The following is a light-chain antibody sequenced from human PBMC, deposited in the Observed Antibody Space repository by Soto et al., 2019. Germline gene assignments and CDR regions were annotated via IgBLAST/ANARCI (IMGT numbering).Light chain of an antibody. Sequence: DIQMTQSPSTLSACVGDRVTITCRASQNIERWLAWYQQKPGKAPKLLLYDVSSLESGVPSRFSGSGSGTEFILTINGLQPDDFATYFCRQFKSGTWTFXQGTKADIK. CDR3: RQFKSGTWT. V-gene: IGKV1-5*01. CDR1: QNIERW. J-gene: IGKJ1*01. CDR2: DVS.